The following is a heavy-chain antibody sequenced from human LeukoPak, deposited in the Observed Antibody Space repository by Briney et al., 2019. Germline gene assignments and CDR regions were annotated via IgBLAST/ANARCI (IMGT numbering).Heavy chain of an antibody. Sequence: GGSLRLSCAASGFTFSRHWMHWVRQSPGKGLVWVSRSNADVSITGYADSVKGRFTISRDNAKNTLYLQMDSLRVEDMAVYYCARGSSATGDYTMDVWGQGTTVTVSS. CDR1: GFTFSRHW. CDR2: SNADVSIT. CDR3: ARGSSATGDYTMDV. D-gene: IGHD6-6*01. J-gene: IGHJ6*02. V-gene: IGHV3-74*01.